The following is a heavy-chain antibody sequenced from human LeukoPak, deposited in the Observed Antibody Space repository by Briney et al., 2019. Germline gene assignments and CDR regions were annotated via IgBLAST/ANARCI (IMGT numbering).Heavy chain of an antibody. Sequence: PSETLSLTCTVSSASISSNYWSWVRQPQGNGLEWNGYIFYSGSTKYNPALKSRVTISVDTPKNQFSLKLSSVTAADTAVYYCARQCRDSSWGRDYYYMDVWGKGTTVTVSS. D-gene: IGHD6-13*01. V-gene: IGHV4-59*08. CDR2: IFYSGST. CDR3: ARQCRDSSWGRDYYYMDV. J-gene: IGHJ6*03. CDR1: SASISSNY.